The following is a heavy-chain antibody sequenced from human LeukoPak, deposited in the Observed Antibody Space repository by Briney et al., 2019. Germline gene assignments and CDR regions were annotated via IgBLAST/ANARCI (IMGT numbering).Heavy chain of an antibody. CDR2: TYYRSKWYN. CDR1: GDSVSSNSAA. V-gene: IGHV6-1*01. Sequence: SQTLLLTCAISGDSVSSNSAAWNWIRQSPLRGLEWLGRTYYRSKWYNDYEVSVKSRVTIKPDTSKNQFTLQLNSVTPEDTAVYFCARARGYLENWGQGTLVTVSS. CDR3: ARARGYLEN. J-gene: IGHJ4*02. D-gene: IGHD6-13*01.